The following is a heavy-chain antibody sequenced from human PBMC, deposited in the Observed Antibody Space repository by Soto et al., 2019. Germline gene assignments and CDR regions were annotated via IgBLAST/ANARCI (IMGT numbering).Heavy chain of an antibody. D-gene: IGHD1-26*01. CDR2: IYYNGNT. J-gene: IGHJ3*02. Sequence: SETLSLTCTVYGGSIGNSYWTWIRQPPGKGLEWIGYIYYNGNTNYNPSLKSRVTISVDTSKNQFSLKLSSVTAADTAVYYCARDLESYYGGAFGIYGQRP. V-gene: IGHV4-59*01. CDR3: ARDLESYYGGAFGI. CDR1: GGSIGNSY.